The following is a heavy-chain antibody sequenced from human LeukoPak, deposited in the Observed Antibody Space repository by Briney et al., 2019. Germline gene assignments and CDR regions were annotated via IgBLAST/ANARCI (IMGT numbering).Heavy chain of an antibody. CDR1: GFTFSDYY. V-gene: IGHV4-39*01. J-gene: IGHJ4*02. D-gene: IGHD3-22*01. CDR2: IYYSGST. CDR3: TRLRGYYYDSSGYS. Sequence: LRLSCAASGFTFSDYYMGWIRQPPGKGLEWIGSIYYSGSTYYNPSLKSRVTISVDTSKNQFSLKLSSVTAADTAVYYCTRLRGYYYDSSGYSWGQGTLVTVSS.